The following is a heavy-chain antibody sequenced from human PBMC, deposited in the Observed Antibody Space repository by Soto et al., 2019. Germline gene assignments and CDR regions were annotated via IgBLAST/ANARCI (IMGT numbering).Heavy chain of an antibody. Sequence: SETLSLTCAVYGGSFSGYYWSWIRQPPGKGLEWIGEINHSGSTNYNPSLKIRVTISVDTSKNQFSLKLSSVTAADTAVYYCARETHPWGQGTLVTVSS. V-gene: IGHV4-34*01. CDR3: ARETHP. CDR1: GGSFSGYY. CDR2: INHSGST. J-gene: IGHJ5*02.